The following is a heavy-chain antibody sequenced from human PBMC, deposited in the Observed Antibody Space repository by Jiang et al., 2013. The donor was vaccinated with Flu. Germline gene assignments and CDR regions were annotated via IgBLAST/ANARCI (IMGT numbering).Heavy chain of an antibody. J-gene: IGHJ6*03. D-gene: IGHD1-14*01. V-gene: IGHV3-23*01. CDR2: ISGSGGST. Sequence: WVSAISGSGGSTYNADSVKGRFTISRDNSKNTLYLQMNSLRAEDTAVYYCAKDTGRYYSYSYMDVWGKGTTVTSP. CDR3: AKDTGRYYSYSYMDV.